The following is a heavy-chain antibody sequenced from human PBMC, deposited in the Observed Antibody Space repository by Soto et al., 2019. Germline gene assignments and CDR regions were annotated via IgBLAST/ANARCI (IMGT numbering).Heavy chain of an antibody. D-gene: IGHD2-2*01. CDR1: GGSISSDY. CDR2: IYYSGST. V-gene: IGHV4-59*01. Sequence: SETLSLTCTVSGGSISSDYWSWIRQPPGKGLEWIGYIYYSGSTNYNPSLKSRVTISVDTSKNQFSLKLSSVTAADTAVYYCARGGEVVVVPAAMLGTFDYWGQGTLVTVSS. CDR3: ARGGEVVVVPAAMLGTFDY. J-gene: IGHJ4*02.